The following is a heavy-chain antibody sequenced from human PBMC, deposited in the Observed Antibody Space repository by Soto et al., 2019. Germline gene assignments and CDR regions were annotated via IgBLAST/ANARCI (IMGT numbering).Heavy chain of an antibody. D-gene: IGHD1-20*01. Sequence: QPGGSLRLSCAASGFTFSTYVMSWVRQAPGKGLEWVSSIRGSGGSTYYADSVKGRFTISRDNSKNTLYLQMNSLRVEDTAVYSCAKETYNWNPTGPDYWGQGPRVTASS. CDR3: AKETYNWNPTGPDY. J-gene: IGHJ4*02. V-gene: IGHV3-23*01. CDR1: GFTFSTYV. CDR2: IRGSGGST.